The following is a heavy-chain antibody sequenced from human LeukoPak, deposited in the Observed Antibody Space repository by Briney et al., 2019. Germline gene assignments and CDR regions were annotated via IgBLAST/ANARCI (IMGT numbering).Heavy chain of an antibody. J-gene: IGHJ2*01. CDR1: GYTFTSYD. V-gene: IGHV1-18*01. CDR3: ARDSSSWPWYFDL. Sequence: ASVKVSCKASGYTFTSYDINWVRQATGQGLEWMGWMNPNNGHTNYAQKLQGRVTMTTDTSTSTAYMELRSLRSDDTAVYYCARDSSSWPWYFDLWGRGTLVTVSS. D-gene: IGHD6-13*01. CDR2: MNPNNGHT.